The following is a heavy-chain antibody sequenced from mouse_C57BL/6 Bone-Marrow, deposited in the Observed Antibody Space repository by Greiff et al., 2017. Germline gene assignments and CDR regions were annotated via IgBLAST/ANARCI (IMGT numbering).Heavy chain of an antibody. V-gene: IGHV14-4*01. Sequence: VQLQQSGAELVRPGASVKLSCTASGFNIKDDYMHWVKQRPEQGLEWIGWIDPENGDTDYASKFQGKATITADTSSNTAYRQLSSLTSEDTAVYYCATGLPYFDVWGTGTTVTVSS. CDR3: ATGLPYFDV. CDR1: GFNIKDDY. CDR2: IDPENGDT. J-gene: IGHJ1*03. D-gene: IGHD2-4*01.